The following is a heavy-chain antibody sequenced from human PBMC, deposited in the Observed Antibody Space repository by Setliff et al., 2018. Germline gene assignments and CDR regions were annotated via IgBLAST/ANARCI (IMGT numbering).Heavy chain of an antibody. CDR1: GGSISSSSYY. V-gene: IGHV4-39*01. CDR3: ARLSQGDGYNYRYYFDY. Sequence: ASETLSLTCTVSGGSISSSSYYWGWIRQPPGKGLEWIGSIYYSGSTYYNPSLKSRVTISVGTSKNQFSLKLSSVTAADTAVYYCARLSQGDGYNYRYYFDYWGQGTLVTVSS. CDR2: IYYSGST. J-gene: IGHJ4*02. D-gene: IGHD1-1*01.